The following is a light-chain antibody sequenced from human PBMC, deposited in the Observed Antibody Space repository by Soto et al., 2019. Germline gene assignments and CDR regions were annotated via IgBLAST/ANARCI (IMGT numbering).Light chain of an antibody. CDR1: QNITNF. J-gene: IGKJ1*01. V-gene: IGKV1-39*01. CDR3: QEGATTRWA. Sequence: DIQLTQSPSSLSASVGDRVTIAFRASQNITNFLNWYQHNPGKAPNLLIFAASHLQSGVSSRFSGSGSGTDFTLTISSLHPEDFATFYCQEGATTRWAFGQGTKVDIK. CDR2: AAS.